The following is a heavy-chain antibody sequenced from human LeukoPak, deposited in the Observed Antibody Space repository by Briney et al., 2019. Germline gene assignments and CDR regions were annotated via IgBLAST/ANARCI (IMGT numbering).Heavy chain of an antibody. CDR3: ARAGNIYATGYYFNY. J-gene: IGHJ4*02. V-gene: IGHV4-59*01. CDR2: VYYTGAT. D-gene: IGHD5-18*01. CDR1: DGSISNYY. Sequence: SETLSLTCTVSDGSISNYYWTWIRRPPGKGLEWIGFVYYTGATNYNPSLKSRVTMSVDTSKNQFSLNLSSVTAADTAVYYCARAGNIYATGYYFNYWGQGTLVTVSS.